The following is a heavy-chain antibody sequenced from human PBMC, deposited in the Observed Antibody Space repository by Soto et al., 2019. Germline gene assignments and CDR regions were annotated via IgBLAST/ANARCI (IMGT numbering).Heavy chain of an antibody. CDR3: AKDLIHGTVGYYYGMDV. J-gene: IGHJ6*02. Sequence: GGSLRLSCAASGFTFSSYAMSWVRQAPGKGLEWVSAISGSGGSTYYADSVKGRFTISRDNSKNTLYLQMNSLRAEDTAVYYCAKDLIHGTVGYYYGMDVWGQGTTVTVSS. CDR1: GFTFSSYA. D-gene: IGHD1-7*01. V-gene: IGHV3-23*01. CDR2: ISGSGGST.